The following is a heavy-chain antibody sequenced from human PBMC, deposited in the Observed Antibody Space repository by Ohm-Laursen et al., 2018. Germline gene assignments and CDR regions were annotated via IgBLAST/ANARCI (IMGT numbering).Heavy chain of an antibody. J-gene: IGHJ6*02. V-gene: IGHV3-7*01. D-gene: IGHD3-16*01. CDR2: IKVDGSEK. CDR1: GFTFSSYW. CDR3: ARFGVNHGMDV. Sequence: SLRLSCSASGFTFSSYWMTWVRQPPGKGLERVARIKVDGSEKYYVDSVKGRFTISRDDAKNSLYLQMSSLRAEDTAVYYCARFGVNHGMDVWGQGTTVTVSS.